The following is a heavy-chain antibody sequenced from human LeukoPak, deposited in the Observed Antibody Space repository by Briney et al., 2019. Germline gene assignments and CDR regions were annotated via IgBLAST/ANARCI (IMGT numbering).Heavy chain of an antibody. CDR3: VCRDRGVDY. Sequence: SETLSLTCTVSGGSINYYYWSWIRQSPGKGLEWIGYIYYTGRTKYNPSLQSRITISVDTSKNQFSLKLTSVTAADTAVYYCVCRDRGVDYWGQGTLVTVSS. CDR2: IYYTGRT. J-gene: IGHJ4*02. V-gene: IGHV4-59*01. CDR1: GGSINYYY. D-gene: IGHD3-16*01.